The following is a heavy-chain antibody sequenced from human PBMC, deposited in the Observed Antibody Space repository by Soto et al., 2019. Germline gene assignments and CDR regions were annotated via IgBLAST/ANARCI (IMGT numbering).Heavy chain of an antibody. Sequence: TLSLTCTVSVGSISSGGYYWSWVRQHPGKGLEWIGYIYYSGSTYYNPSLKSRVTISVDTSKNQFSLKLSSVTAADTAVYYCARVRRTLYDSSGYGDFDYWGQGTLVTVSS. CDR2: IYYSGST. J-gene: IGHJ4*02. V-gene: IGHV4-31*03. D-gene: IGHD3-22*01. CDR1: VGSISSGGYY. CDR3: ARVRRTLYDSSGYGDFDY.